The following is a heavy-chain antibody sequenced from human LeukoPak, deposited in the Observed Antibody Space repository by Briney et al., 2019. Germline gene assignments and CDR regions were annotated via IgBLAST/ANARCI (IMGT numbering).Heavy chain of an antibody. J-gene: IGHJ5*02. CDR3: ARDRGYSYGYNWFDP. D-gene: IGHD5-18*01. CDR1: GYTFTSYY. CDR2: INPSGGST. Sequence: ASVKVSCKASGYTFTSYYMHWVRQAPGQGLEWMGIINPSGGSTSYAQKFQGRVTMTRDTSTSTVYMELSSLRSEDTAVYYRARDRGYSYGYNWFDPWGQGTLVTVSS. V-gene: IGHV1-46*01.